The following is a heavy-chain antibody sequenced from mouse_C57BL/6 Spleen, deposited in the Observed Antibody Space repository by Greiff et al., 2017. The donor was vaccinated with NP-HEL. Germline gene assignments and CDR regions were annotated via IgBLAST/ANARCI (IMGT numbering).Heavy chain of an antibody. D-gene: IGHD2-5*01. CDR1: GYTFTDYE. V-gene: IGHV1-15*01. J-gene: IGHJ3*01. CDR3: TRSNYGDWFAY. Sequence: VQLQQSGAELVRPGASVTLSCKASGYTFTDYEMHWVKQTPVHGLEWIGAIDPETGGTAYNQKFKGKAILTADKSSSTAYMELRSLTSEDSAVYYCTRSNYGDWFAYWGQGTLVTVSA. CDR2: IDPETGGT.